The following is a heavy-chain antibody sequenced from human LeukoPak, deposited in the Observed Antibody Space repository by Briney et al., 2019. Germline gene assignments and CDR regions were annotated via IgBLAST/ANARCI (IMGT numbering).Heavy chain of an antibody. CDR3: AREVVPAAPMDV. Sequence: GGSLRLSCAASGFTFSSYSMNWVRQAPGKGLEWVSSISSSSSYIYYADSVKGRFTISRDNAKNSLYLQMNSLRAEDTAVYYCAREVVPAAPMDVWGKGTTVTVSS. J-gene: IGHJ6*04. CDR2: ISSSSSYI. CDR1: GFTFSSYS. V-gene: IGHV3-21*01. D-gene: IGHD2-2*01.